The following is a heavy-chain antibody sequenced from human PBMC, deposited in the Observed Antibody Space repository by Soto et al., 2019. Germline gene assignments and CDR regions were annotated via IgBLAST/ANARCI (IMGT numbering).Heavy chain of an antibody. J-gene: IGHJ5*02. CDR2: IIPIFGTA. CDR1: GGTFSSYA. V-gene: IGHV1-69*06. CDR3: ARSTRGYYYDSSGYYSGGFYKWFDP. D-gene: IGHD3-22*01. Sequence: SVKVSCKASGGTFSSYAISWVRQAPGQGLEWMGGIIPIFGTANYAQKFQGRVTITADKSTSTAYMELSSLRSEDTAVYYCARSTRGYYYDSSGYYSGGFYKWFDPWGQGTLVTVSS.